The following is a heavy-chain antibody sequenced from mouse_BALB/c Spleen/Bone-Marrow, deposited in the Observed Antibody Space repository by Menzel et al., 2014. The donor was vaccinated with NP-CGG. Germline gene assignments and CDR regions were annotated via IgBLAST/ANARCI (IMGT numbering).Heavy chain of an antibody. V-gene: IGHV14-3*02. CDR3: ARREYYAMDY. Sequence: VQLQQSGAELVKPGASVKLSCTASGFNIKDTYMHWVKQRPEQGLEWIGRIDPANGNTRYDPKFQGKATITADTSSNTAYLQLSSLTSEDTAVYYCARREYYAMDYWGQGTSVTVSS. CDR1: GFNIKDTY. J-gene: IGHJ4*01. CDR2: IDPANGNT.